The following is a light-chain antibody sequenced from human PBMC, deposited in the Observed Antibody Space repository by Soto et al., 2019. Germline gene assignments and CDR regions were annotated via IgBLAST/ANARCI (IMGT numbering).Light chain of an antibody. CDR1: QSVSSN. CDR2: GAS. V-gene: IGKV3-20*01. Sequence: EIVMAQSPATLSVSPGERATLSCRASQSVSSNLAWYQQKRGQAPRLLIYGASSRATGIPDRFSGSGSGTDFTLTISRLEPEDFAVYYCQQYGSSRAFGQGTKVDNK. J-gene: IGKJ1*01. CDR3: QQYGSSRA.